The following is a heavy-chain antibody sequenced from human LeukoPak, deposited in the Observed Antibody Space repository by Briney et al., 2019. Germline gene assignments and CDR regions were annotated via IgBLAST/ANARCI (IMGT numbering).Heavy chain of an antibody. CDR3: AKEPPYCGGDCYFLLDY. Sequence: GGSLRLSCAASGFTFSSYSMSWVRQAPGKGLEWVSGISGGGGTYYADSVKGRFTISRDNSKNTLYLQVNSLRAEDTGVYYCAKEPPYCGGDCYFLLDYWGQGTLVTVS. D-gene: IGHD2-21*02. CDR1: GFTFSSYS. CDR2: ISGGGGT. J-gene: IGHJ4*02. V-gene: IGHV3-23*01.